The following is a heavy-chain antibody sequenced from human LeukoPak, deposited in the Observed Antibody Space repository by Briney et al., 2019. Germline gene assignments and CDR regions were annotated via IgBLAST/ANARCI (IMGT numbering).Heavy chain of an antibody. D-gene: IGHD1-26*01. Sequence: AGGSLRLSCAASGFTFSNYEINWVRQAPGKGLEWVSYISSSGGSIYYADSVKGRFTISRDNAKNSLYLQMNSLRAEDTAVYYCARESSGTYYLKQWGQGTLVTVYS. CDR3: ARESSGTYYLKQ. CDR2: ISSSGGSI. V-gene: IGHV3-48*03. J-gene: IGHJ4*02. CDR1: GFTFSNYE.